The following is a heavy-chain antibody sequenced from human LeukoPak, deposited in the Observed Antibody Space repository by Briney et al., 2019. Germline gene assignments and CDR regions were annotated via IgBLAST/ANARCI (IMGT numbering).Heavy chain of an antibody. CDR2: INPNSGGT. CDR3: ARVGYSYGEIDY. V-gene: IGHV1-2*06. CDR1: GYTFTSYD. J-gene: IGHJ4*02. D-gene: IGHD5-18*01. Sequence: ASVKVSCKASGYTFTSYDINWVRQAPGQGLEWMGRINPNSGGTNYAQKFQGRVTMTRDTSISAAYMELSRLRSDDTAVYYCARVGYSYGEIDYWGQGTLVTVSS.